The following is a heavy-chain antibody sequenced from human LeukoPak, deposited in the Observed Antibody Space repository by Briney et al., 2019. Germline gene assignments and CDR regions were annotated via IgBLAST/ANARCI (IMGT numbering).Heavy chain of an antibody. J-gene: IGHJ4*02. Sequence: GGSLRLSCAASGFTVSSNYMSWVRQAPGRGLEWVSVIYSGGSTYYADSVKGRFTISRDNSKNTLYLQMNSLRAEDTAVYYCARGEGGSLQEYWGQGTLVTVSS. CDR2: IYSGGST. CDR1: GFTVSSNY. V-gene: IGHV3-66*01. D-gene: IGHD1-26*01. CDR3: ARGEGGSLQEY.